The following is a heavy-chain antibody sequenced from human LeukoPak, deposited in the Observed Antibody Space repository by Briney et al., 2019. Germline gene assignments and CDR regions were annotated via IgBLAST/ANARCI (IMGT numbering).Heavy chain of an antibody. V-gene: IGHV4-59*01. CDR3: AGRSRSAWYYDY. D-gene: IGHD6-19*01. CDR2: IYYSGSA. CDR1: GGSISSYY. J-gene: IGHJ4*02. Sequence: SETLSLTRTVSGGSISSYYWSWIRQPPGKGLEWIGYIYYSGSATYNPSLKSRVTISLNTSKNQFSLKLSSVTAADTALYYCAGRSRSAWYYDYWGQGTLVIVSS.